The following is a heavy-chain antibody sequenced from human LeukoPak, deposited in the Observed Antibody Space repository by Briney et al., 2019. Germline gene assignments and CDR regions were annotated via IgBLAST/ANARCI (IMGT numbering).Heavy chain of an antibody. J-gene: IGHJ5*02. CDR2: ISGSGGST. Sequence: GGSLRLSCAASGFAFTNFAMNWVRQAPGKGLEWVSAISGSGGSTYYADSVKGRFTISRDNSKNTLYLQMNSLRAEDTAVYYCARDRGSYYSWGQGTLVTVSS. CDR1: GFAFTNFA. CDR3: ARDRGSYYS. D-gene: IGHD1-26*01. V-gene: IGHV3-23*01.